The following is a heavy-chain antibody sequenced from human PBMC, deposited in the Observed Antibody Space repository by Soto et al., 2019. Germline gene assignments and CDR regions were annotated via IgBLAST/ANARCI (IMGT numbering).Heavy chain of an antibody. V-gene: IGHV3-30-3*01. CDR2: ISYDGTNK. CDR1: GFSFSISP. J-gene: IGHJ4*02. Sequence: HPGGSLRLSCAASGFSFSISPMHWVRQAPGKGPEWVALISYDGTNKFYADSVKGRFTISRDNSKGTLYLQVDSLRPEDAAVYYCARDPKTSGGQHWAFNYFDSWGQGTLVTVSS. CDR3: ARDPKTSGGQHWAFNYFDS. D-gene: IGHD7-27*01.